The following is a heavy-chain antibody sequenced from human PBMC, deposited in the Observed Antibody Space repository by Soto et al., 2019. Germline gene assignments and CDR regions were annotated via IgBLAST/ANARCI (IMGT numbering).Heavy chain of an antibody. CDR2: ISAYNGNT. CDR3: ARGGYYYDSSAYYYHNWFDP. V-gene: IGHV1-18*01. CDR1: GYTSTSYG. D-gene: IGHD3-22*01. Sequence: ASVKVSCKASGYTSTSYGISWVRQAPGQGLEWMGWISAYNGNTNYTQKLQGRVTMTTDTSTSTAYMELRSLRSDDTAVYYCARGGYYYDSSAYYYHNWFDPWGQGTLVTVSS. J-gene: IGHJ5*02.